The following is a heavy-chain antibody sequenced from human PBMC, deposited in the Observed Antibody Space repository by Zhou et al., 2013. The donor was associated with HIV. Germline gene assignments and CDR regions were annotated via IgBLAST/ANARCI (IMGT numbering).Heavy chain of an antibody. CDR2: IIPFVPIA. Sequence: QVQLVQSGADVKKPGSSVKVSCKASGDTFSSYSINWVRQAPGQGLEWMGRIIPFVPIADYAQKFQGRVTITTDETTSTVYMELSSLKYEDTAVYYCAKDGESWLFDIWGQGTMVTVSS. CDR1: GDTFSSYS. CDR3: AKDGESWLFDI. D-gene: IGHD3-10*01. V-gene: IGHV1-69*04. J-gene: IGHJ3*02.